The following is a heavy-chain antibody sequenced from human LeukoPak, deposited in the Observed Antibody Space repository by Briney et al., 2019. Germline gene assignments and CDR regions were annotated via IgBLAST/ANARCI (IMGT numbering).Heavy chain of an antibody. CDR1: GGSISSSSYY. Sequence: SETLSLTCTVSGGSISSSSYYWGWIRQPPGKGLEWIGSIYYSGSTNYNPSLKSRVTISVDTSKNQFSLKLSSVTAADTAVYYCARDIAVAEGWFDPWGQGTLVTVSS. D-gene: IGHD6-19*01. CDR3: ARDIAVAEGWFDP. V-gene: IGHV4-39*07. J-gene: IGHJ5*02. CDR2: IYYSGST.